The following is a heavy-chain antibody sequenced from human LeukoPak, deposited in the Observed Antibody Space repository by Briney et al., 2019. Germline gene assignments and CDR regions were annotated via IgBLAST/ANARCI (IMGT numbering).Heavy chain of an antibody. Sequence: ASVKVSCKVSGYTLTELSMHWVRQAPGQGLEWMGWINPNSGGTNYAQKFQGRVTMTRDTSISTAYMELSRLRSDDTAVYYCARAFDYGDYLDYWGQGTLVTVSS. J-gene: IGHJ4*02. V-gene: IGHV1-2*02. CDR2: INPNSGGT. D-gene: IGHD4-17*01. CDR1: GYTLTELS. CDR3: ARAFDYGDYLDY.